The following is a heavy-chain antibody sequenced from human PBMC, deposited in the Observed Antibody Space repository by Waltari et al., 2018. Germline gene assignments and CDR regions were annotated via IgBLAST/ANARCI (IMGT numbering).Heavy chain of an antibody. Sequence: EVQLVESGGGLVQPGGSLRLSCAASGFTFSRYWMSWVRQAPGKGLEWVANIKQDGSEKYYVDSVKGRFTISRDNAKNSLYLQMNSLRAEDTAVYYCARGSVFDYWGQGTLVTVSS. CDR2: IKQDGSEK. V-gene: IGHV3-7*01. J-gene: IGHJ4*02. CDR1: GFTFSRYW. CDR3: ARGSVFDY.